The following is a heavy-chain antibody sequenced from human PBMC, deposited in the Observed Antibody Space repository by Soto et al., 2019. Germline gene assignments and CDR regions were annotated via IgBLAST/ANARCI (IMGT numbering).Heavy chain of an antibody. J-gene: IGHJ4*02. CDR2: IKSKANGETT. CDR1: GFTFSGAW. CDR3: AADLPGDRSDWGFDY. D-gene: IGHD7-27*01. Sequence: EVQLVESGGGLLKPGGSLRLSCAASGFTFSGAWMHWVRPAPGKGLEWVGLIKSKANGETTHYAAPVQGRFTISRDDSKNTVYLQMSSLKTEDTAVYHCAADLPGDRSDWGFDYWGQGNLGTVSS. V-gene: IGHV3-15*07.